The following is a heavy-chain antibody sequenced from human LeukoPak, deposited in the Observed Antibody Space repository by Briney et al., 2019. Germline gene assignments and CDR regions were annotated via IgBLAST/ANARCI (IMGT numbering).Heavy chain of an antibody. CDR1: GGSISGYY. J-gene: IGHJ5*02. V-gene: IGHV4-4*09. CDR3: TKREGPMSGSYDYFDP. CDR2: IHSNGYT. D-gene: IGHD1-26*01. Sequence: SETLSLTCTVSGGSISGYYWSWIRQPPGQGLEWIAYIHSNGYTNYSPPLKSRVTISVDTSKNQFSLKVTSVTAADTAMYYCTKREGPMSGSYDYFDPWGQGTLVTVS.